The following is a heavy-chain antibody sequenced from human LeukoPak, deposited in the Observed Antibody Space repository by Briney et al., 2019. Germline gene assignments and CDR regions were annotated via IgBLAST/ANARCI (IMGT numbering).Heavy chain of an antibody. Sequence: RASVKVSCKASGYTFTSYYMHWVRQAPGQGLEWMGIINPSGGSTSYAQKFQGRVTMTRDTSTSTVYMELSSLRSDDTAVYYCARETKYCSSTICPFFDYWGQGTLVTVSS. CDR1: GYTFTSYY. D-gene: IGHD2-2*01. CDR2: INPSGGST. V-gene: IGHV1-46*01. CDR3: ARETKYCSSTICPFFDY. J-gene: IGHJ4*02.